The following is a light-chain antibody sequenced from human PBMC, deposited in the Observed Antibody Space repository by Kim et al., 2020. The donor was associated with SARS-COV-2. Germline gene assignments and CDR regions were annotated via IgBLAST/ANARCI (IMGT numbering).Light chain of an antibody. Sequence: SYELTQPISVSVALGQTARITCGVKNIGSRNVHWYQQKPGQAPVLVIYRDFNRPSGIPERFSGSNSGNTATLTINRAQAGDEADYYCQVWDSRVFGGGTQLTVL. CDR2: RDF. V-gene: IGLV3-9*01. CDR3: QVWDSRV. CDR1: NIGSRN. J-gene: IGLJ2*01.